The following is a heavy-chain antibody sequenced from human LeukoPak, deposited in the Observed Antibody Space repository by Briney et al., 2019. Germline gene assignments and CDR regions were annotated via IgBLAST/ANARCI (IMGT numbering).Heavy chain of an antibody. CDR1: GFTFSNYG. J-gene: IGHJ4*02. D-gene: IGHD4-17*01. V-gene: IGHV3-33*01. CDR3: SRDHGDYSFDY. CDR2: TWFDGSNI. Sequence: GSLRLSCVASGFTFSNYGMNWVRQAPGKGLEWVAITWFDGSNIDYADSVKGRFTISRDNSKNTLFLQMNSLRAEDTAVYYCSRDHGDYSFDYWGQGTLVTVSS.